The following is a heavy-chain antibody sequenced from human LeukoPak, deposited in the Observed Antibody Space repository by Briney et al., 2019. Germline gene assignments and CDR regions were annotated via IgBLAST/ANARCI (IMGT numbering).Heavy chain of an antibody. Sequence: SETLSLTCSVSGHSISSGYYWGWIRQPPGKGLEWIGNIYHSGSTYYNPSLKSRVTISVDTSKNQFSLKLSSVTAADTAVYYCARHQWVPAFDIWGQGTMVTVSS. CDR3: ARHQWVPAFDI. CDR2: IYHSGST. V-gene: IGHV4-38-2*02. D-gene: IGHD1-26*01. J-gene: IGHJ3*02. CDR1: GHSISSGYY.